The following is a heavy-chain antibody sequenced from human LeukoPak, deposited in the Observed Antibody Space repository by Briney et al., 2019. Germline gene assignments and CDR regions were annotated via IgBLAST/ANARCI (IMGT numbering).Heavy chain of an antibody. CDR3: ASSHVAAAGNFDY. CDR2: ISSSSSTI. J-gene: IGHJ4*02. D-gene: IGHD6-13*01. CDR1: GFTFSSYS. Sequence: GGSLRLSCAASGFTFSSYSMNWVRQAPGKGLEWVSYISSSSSTIYYADSVKGRFTISRDNAKNSLYLQMNSLRAEDTAVYYCASSHVAAAGNFDYWGQGTLVTVSS. V-gene: IGHV3-48*01.